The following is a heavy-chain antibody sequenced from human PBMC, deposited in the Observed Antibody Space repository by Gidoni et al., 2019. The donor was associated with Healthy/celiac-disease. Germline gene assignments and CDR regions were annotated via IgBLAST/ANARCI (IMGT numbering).Heavy chain of an antibody. Sequence: LEWVGRIKSKTDGGTTDYAAPVKGRFTISRDDSKNTLYLQMNSLKTEDTAVYYCTTDPNDYGDYVAFDIWGQGTMVTVSS. CDR2: IKSKTDGGTT. J-gene: IGHJ3*02. V-gene: IGHV3-15*01. D-gene: IGHD4-17*01. CDR3: TTDPNDYGDYVAFDI.